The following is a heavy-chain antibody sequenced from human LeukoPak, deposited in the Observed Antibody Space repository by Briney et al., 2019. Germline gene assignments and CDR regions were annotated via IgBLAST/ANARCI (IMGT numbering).Heavy chain of an antibody. J-gene: IGHJ4*02. D-gene: IGHD3-22*01. Sequence: GASVKVSCKASGYTFTSYGISWVRQAPGQGLEWMGWISAYNGNTNYVQKLQGRVTMTTDTSTSTAYMELRSLRSDDTAVYYCARWSPYYYDSSGYYPLDYWGQGTLVTVSS. CDR1: GYTFTSYG. V-gene: IGHV1-18*01. CDR3: ARWSPYYYDSSGYYPLDY. CDR2: ISAYNGNT.